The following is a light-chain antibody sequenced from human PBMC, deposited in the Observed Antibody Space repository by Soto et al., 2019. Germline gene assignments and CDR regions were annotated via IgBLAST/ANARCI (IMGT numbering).Light chain of an antibody. V-gene: IGLV2-23*01. J-gene: IGLJ2*01. CDR1: SSDVGSYNL. CDR2: EGS. CDR3: CSYAGSSTYVV. Sequence: QSALTQPASVSGSPRQSITISCTGTSSDVGSYNLVSWYQQHPGKAPKLMIYEGSKRPSGVSNRFSGSKSGNTASLTISGRQAEDEADYYCCSYAGSSTYVVFGGGTKLTVL.